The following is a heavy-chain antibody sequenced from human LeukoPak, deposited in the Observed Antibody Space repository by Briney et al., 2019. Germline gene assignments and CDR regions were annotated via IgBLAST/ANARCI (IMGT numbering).Heavy chain of an antibody. CDR2: ISSSSSTI. Sequence: PGGSLRLSCAASGFTFSSYSMNWVRQAPGKGLEWVSYISSSSSTIYYADSVKGRFTISRDNAKNSLYLQMNSLRAEDTAVYYCARRGSLRQLDYWGQGTLVTVSS. V-gene: IGHV3-48*01. CDR1: GFTFSSYS. J-gene: IGHJ4*02. D-gene: IGHD1-26*01. CDR3: ARRGSLRQLDY.